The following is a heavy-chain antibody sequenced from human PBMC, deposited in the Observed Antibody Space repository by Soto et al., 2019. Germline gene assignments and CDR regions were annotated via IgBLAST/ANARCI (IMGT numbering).Heavy chain of an antibody. J-gene: IGHJ4*02. D-gene: IGHD2-2*01. CDR1: GGSTSVGVYY. CDR2: TYHTGST. Sequence: QVQLQESGPGLVKPSQTLSLTCTVSGGSTSVGVYYWNWIRQLPGKGPEWIGYTYHTGSTYYNPSLESRVTISVDPSKNQFSLRLSSVTAADTAVYYCARIGNPDASLYFDYWGQGTLVTVSS. CDR3: ARIGNPDASLYFDY. V-gene: IGHV4-31*03.